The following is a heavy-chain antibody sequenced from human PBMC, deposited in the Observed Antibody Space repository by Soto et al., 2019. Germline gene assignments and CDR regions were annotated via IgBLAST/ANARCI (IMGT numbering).Heavy chain of an antibody. D-gene: IGHD4-17*01. CDR1: GFSLSTSGMG. CDR3: ATVTPTPFDY. Sequence: QITLKESGPTLVKPTQTLTLTCTFSGFSLSTSGMGVGWIRQPPGQALEWLALIYWDDDTRYNPSLKSRLTITKDTSKSQVVLTMTNVDPVDTATYYCATVTPTPFDYWGPGTLVSVSS. J-gene: IGHJ4*02. CDR2: IYWDDDT. V-gene: IGHV2-5*02.